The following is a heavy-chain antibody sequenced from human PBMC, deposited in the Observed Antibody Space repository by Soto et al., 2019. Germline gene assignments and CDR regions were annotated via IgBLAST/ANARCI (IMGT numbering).Heavy chain of an antibody. CDR1: GYTFTSYY. Sequence: ASVKVSCKASGYTFTSYYMHWVRQAPGQGLEWMGIINPSGGTPTYAQKFQGRVTMTRDTSTSTVYMELSSLRAEDTAVYYCARDSYYDTSGNLPPDFWGQGTVVTVSS. CDR2: INPSGGTP. J-gene: IGHJ4*02. V-gene: IGHV1-46*01. D-gene: IGHD3-22*01. CDR3: ARDSYYDTSGNLPPDF.